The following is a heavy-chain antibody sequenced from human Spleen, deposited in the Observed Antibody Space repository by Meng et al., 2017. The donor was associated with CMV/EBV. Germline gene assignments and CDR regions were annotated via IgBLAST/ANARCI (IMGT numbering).Heavy chain of an antibody. CDR1: GLPFSNYA. V-gene: IGHV3-23*01. Sequence: GESLKISCAASGLPFSNYAMHWVRQAPGEGPEWVSSISASGRSAYYADSVKGRFTISRDNSQNTVYLQMNSLRDEDSAKYYCAKGSHLLGLLVGDWGQGTLVTVSS. D-gene: IGHD2-2*01. CDR3: AKGSHLLGLLVGD. J-gene: IGHJ4*02. CDR2: ISASGRSA.